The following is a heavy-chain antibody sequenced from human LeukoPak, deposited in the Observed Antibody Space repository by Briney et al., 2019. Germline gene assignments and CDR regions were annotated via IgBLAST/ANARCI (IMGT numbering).Heavy chain of an antibody. Sequence: ASVKVSCKASGYTFTSYDINWVRQATGQGLEWMGWMNPNSGNTGYAQKFQGRVTMTRDTSTSTVYMELSSLRSEDTAVYYCAREIVVVIARAFDIWGQGTMVTVSS. CDR1: GYTFTSYD. V-gene: IGHV1-8*01. CDR3: AREIVVVIARAFDI. J-gene: IGHJ3*02. D-gene: IGHD2-21*01. CDR2: MNPNSGNT.